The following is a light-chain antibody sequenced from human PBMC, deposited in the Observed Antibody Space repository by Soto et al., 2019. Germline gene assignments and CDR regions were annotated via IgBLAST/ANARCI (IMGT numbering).Light chain of an antibody. J-gene: IGKJ1*01. CDR1: QSVSKY. V-gene: IGKV3-20*01. CDR2: GAS. Sequence: EIVLTQSPGTLALSPGEGATLSCRASQSVSKYLAWYQQKPGQAPRLLIYGASSRATGIPDSFSGSGSGTDITLTISILEPEDVAVYYCQQYGGSPQTFGQGTKVEIK. CDR3: QQYGGSPQT.